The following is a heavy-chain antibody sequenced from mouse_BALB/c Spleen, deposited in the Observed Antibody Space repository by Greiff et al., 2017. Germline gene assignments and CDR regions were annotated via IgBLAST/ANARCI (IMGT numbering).Heavy chain of an antibody. V-gene: IGHV2-6-7*01. D-gene: IGHD2-1*01. CDR3: ARGNSFGY. Sequence: VKLMESGPGLVAPSQSLSITCTVSGFPLTGYGVNWVRQPPGKGLGWLGMIWGDGSTDYNSALKSRLSISKDNSKSQVFLKMNSLQTYDTARYCCARGNSFGYWGQGTLVAVSA. J-gene: IGHJ3*01. CDR1: GFPLTGYG. CDR2: IWGDGST.